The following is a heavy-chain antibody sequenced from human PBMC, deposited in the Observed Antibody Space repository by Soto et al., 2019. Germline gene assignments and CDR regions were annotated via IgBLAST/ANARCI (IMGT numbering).Heavy chain of an antibody. Sequence: PSETLSLTCIVSGGSINSSSFYWGWIRQPPGKGLEWIGSIHYSGSTYNNPSLKSRVTISVDTSKNQFSLKLSSVTAADTAVYHCARHIRLVGTNWFDPWGQGTLVTVSS. CDR3: ARHIRLVGTNWFDP. V-gene: IGHV4-39*01. D-gene: IGHD2-21*02. J-gene: IGHJ5*02. CDR1: GGSINSSSFY. CDR2: IHYSGST.